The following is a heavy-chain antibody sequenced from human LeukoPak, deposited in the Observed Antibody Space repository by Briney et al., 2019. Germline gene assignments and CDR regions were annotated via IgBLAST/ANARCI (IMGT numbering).Heavy chain of an antibody. J-gene: IGHJ6*02. CDR1: GFTFSTYA. CDR2: ISDSGANK. CDR3: AKDVRVGGGGMDV. D-gene: IGHD1-26*01. Sequence: GGSLRLSCAGSGFTFSTYAMTWLRQAPGKGLEWVSLISDSGANKHYADSVKGRFTISRDNSKNTVSLQMNSLRAEDTAVYYCAKDVRVGGGGMDVWGQGIPVTVSS. V-gene: IGHV3-23*01.